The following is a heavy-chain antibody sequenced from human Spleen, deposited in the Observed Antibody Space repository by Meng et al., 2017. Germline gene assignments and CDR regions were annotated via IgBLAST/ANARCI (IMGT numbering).Heavy chain of an antibody. Sequence: QVQQVPSGAEVNKTGALVTASCVASGYNFTSFDFSWVRQVPGQGLEWMGWISMYDGNTQYARKFQDRVTMTTDASTSSVYMELRSLRSDDTAVYYCARDPLGPYNTSLYFDYWGQGTLVTVSS. CDR2: ISMYDGNT. V-gene: IGHV1-18*01. CDR1: GYNFTSFD. D-gene: IGHD1-14*01. J-gene: IGHJ4*02. CDR3: ARDPLGPYNTSLYFDY.